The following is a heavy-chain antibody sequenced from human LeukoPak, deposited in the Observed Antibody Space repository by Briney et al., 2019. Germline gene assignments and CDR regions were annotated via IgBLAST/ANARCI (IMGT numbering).Heavy chain of an antibody. J-gene: IGHJ4*02. D-gene: IGHD1-1*01. Sequence: SETLSLTCTVSGGSISSSYYYWGWIRQPPGKGLEWLGTIYYSGSTYYNPSLKSRVTISVDTSKNQSSLKLSSVTAPDTAVYYCARHEDRNWYFDHWGQGTLVTVSS. V-gene: IGHV4-39*01. CDR2: IYYSGST. CDR1: GGSISSSYYY. CDR3: ARHEDRNWYFDH.